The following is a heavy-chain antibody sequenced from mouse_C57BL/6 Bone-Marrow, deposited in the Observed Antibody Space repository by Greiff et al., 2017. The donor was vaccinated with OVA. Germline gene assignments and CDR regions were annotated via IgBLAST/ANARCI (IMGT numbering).Heavy chain of an antibody. J-gene: IGHJ1*03. D-gene: IGHD1-1*01. CDR3: ARHHYYGSSYWYFDV. V-gene: IGHV1-22*01. CDR1: GYTFTDYN. Sequence: LQESGPELVKPGASVKMSCKASGYTFTDYNMHWVKQSHGKSLEWIGYINPNNGGTSYNQKFKGKATLTVNKSSSTAYMELRSLTSEDSAVYYCARHHYYGSSYWYFDVWGTGTTVTVSS. CDR2: INPNNGGT.